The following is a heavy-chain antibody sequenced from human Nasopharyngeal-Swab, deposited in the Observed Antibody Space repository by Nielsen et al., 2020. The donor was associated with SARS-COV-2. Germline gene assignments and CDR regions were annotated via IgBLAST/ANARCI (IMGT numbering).Heavy chain of an antibody. CDR3: ARPRGGWAFDI. CDR2: ISTSGSTI. Sequence: LSLTCAASGFTFNNYNFNWVRQAPGKGLEWVSSISTSGSTISFADSVKGRFTISRDNAKNSLYLQMNSLRAEDTAVYYCARPRGGWAFDIWGQGTMVTVSS. D-gene: IGHD3-16*01. CDR1: GFTFNNYN. J-gene: IGHJ3*02. V-gene: IGHV3-11*01.